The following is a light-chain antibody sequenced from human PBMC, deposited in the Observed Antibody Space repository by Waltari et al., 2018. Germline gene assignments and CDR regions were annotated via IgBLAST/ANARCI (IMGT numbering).Light chain of an antibody. Sequence: ELVFTQSPGTLSLSPGESATLSCRASQSVSKYLAWYQQRPGQAPRLLIYAASTRATGIPDRFSGSGFGTDFSLTISRLEPEDFAVYYCQNHERLPAKFGQGTKVEIK. CDR1: QSVSKY. V-gene: IGKV3-20*01. CDR2: AAS. CDR3: QNHERLPAK. J-gene: IGKJ1*01.